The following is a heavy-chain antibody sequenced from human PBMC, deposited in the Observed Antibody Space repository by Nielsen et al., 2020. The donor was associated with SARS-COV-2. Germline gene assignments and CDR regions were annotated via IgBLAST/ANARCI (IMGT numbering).Heavy chain of an antibody. CDR3: SSPTVAY. V-gene: IGHV3-73*01. Sequence: GKSLKISCAASGFTFSGSAMHWVRQASGKGLEWVGRIRSYANDYATAYAASVKGRFTISRDDSKNTAYLQMNSLKMEDTAVYYCSSPTVAYWGQGTLVTVSS. CDR1: GFTFSGSA. J-gene: IGHJ4*02. D-gene: IGHD4-23*01. CDR2: IRSYANDYAT.